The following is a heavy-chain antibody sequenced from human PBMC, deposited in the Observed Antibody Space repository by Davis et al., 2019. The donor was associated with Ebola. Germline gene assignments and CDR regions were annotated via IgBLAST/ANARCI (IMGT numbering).Heavy chain of an antibody. CDR1: GFTFSSYW. CDR3: TTEKFMTTVTTNDGGD. J-gene: IGHJ4*02. V-gene: IGHV3-15*01. D-gene: IGHD4-17*01. Sequence: PGGSLRLSCAASGFTFSSYWMSWVRQAPGKGLEWVGRIKSKTDGGTTDYAAPVKGRFTISRDDSKNTLYLQMNSLKTEDTAVYYCTTEKFMTTVTTNDGGDWGQGTLVTVSS. CDR2: IKSKTDGGTT.